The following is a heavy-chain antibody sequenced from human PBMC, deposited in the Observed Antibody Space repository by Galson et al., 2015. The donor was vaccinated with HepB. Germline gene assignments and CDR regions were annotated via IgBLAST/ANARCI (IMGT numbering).Heavy chain of an antibody. CDR2: ISGSGGST. CDR3: AKDSGSIYWYFDL. J-gene: IGHJ2*01. V-gene: IGHV3-23*01. D-gene: IGHD3-22*01. Sequence: SLRLSCAASGFTFSSYAMSWVRQAPGKGLEWVSAISGSGGSTYYADSVKGRFTISRDNSKNTRYLQMNSLRAEDTAVYYCAKDSGSIYWYFDLWGRGTLVTVSS. CDR1: GFTFSSYA.